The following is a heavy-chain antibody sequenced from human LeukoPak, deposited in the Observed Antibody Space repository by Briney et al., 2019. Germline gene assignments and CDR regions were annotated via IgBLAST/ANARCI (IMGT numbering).Heavy chain of an antibody. CDR1: GFIVSDDY. J-gene: IGHJ4*02. CDR2: IYSGGAT. D-gene: IGHD2-8*02. V-gene: IGHV3-53*01. Sequence: GGSLRLSCAASGFIVSDDYISWVRQTPGKGLEWVSVIYSGGATFYADSVKGRFTISRDNSKNTVHLQMNSLRAEDTAVYYCASGGKYCTGGACYGDWGQGTLVTVSS. CDR3: ASGGKYCTGGACYGD.